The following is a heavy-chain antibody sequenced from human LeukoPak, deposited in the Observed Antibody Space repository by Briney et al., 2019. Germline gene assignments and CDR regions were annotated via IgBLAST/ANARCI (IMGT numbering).Heavy chain of an antibody. D-gene: IGHD6-19*01. J-gene: IGHJ5*02. CDR1: GFTFNTYS. Sequence: GGSLRLSCAASGFTFNTYSMNWVRQAPGKGLEWVSYISGGSGTIYYADSVKGRFTMSRDNAKNSLYLQMNSLRAEDTAVYYCAKELDQQWPRDGFDPWGQGTLVTVSS. V-gene: IGHV3-48*04. CDR2: ISGGSGTI. CDR3: AKELDQQWPRDGFDP.